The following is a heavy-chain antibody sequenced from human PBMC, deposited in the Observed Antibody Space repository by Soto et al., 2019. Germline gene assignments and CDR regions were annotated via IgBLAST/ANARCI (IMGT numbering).Heavy chain of an antibody. V-gene: IGHV3-7*05. Sequence: GGSLRLSCAASGFTFSSYWMSWVRQAPGKGLEWVANIKQDGSEKYYVDSVKGRFTISRDNAKNSLYLQMNSLRAEDTAVYYCARDLIRFGAVVKNRGSDYWGQGTLVTVSS. CDR1: GFTFSSYW. CDR2: IKQDGSEK. J-gene: IGHJ4*02. CDR3: ARDLIRFGAVVKNRGSDY. D-gene: IGHD6-19*01.